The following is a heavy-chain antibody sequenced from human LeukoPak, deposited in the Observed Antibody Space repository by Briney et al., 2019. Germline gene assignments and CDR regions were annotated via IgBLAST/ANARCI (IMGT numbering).Heavy chain of an antibody. CDR2: IYYSGST. CDR3: ARVVYGGNYFDY. J-gene: IGHJ4*02. Sequence: PSETLSLTCTVSGGSISSYYWSWIRQPPGKGLEWIGYIYYSGSTNYSPSLKSRVTISVDTSKNQFSLKLSSVTAADTAVYYCARVVYGGNYFDYWGQGTLVTVSS. CDR1: GGSISSYY. V-gene: IGHV4-59*01. D-gene: IGHD2/OR15-2a*01.